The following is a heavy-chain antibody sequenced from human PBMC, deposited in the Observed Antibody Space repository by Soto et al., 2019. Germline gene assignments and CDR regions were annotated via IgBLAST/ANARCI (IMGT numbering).Heavy chain of an antibody. J-gene: IGHJ4*02. D-gene: IGHD6-19*01. CDR3: ARERSSGWYVDY. CDR2: MNPNSGNT. Sequence: QVQLVQSGAEVKKPGASVKVSCKASGYTFTSYDINWVRQATGQGLEWMGWMNPNSGNTGYAQKFRGRVTMTRNTSISAAYMELSSMRSEDTAVYYCARERSSGWYVDYWGQGTLVTVSS. CDR1: GYTFTSYD. V-gene: IGHV1-8*01.